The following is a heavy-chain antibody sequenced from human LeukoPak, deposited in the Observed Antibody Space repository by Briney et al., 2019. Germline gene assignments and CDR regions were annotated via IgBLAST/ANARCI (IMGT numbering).Heavy chain of an antibody. D-gene: IGHD2-15*01. CDR2: INPNSGGT. J-gene: IGHJ4*02. V-gene: IGHV1-2*02. CDR1: GYTFTGYY. Sequence: ASVKVSCKASGYTFTGYYMHWVRQAPGQGLEWMGWINPNSGGTNYAQKFQGRVTMTRDTSISTAYMELSRLRSDDTAVYYCARDLLGYCSGGSCQKFDYWGQGTLVTVSS. CDR3: ARDLLGYCSGGSCQKFDY.